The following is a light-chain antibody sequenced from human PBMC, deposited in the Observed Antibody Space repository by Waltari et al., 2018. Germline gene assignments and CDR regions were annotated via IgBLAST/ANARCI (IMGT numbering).Light chain of an antibody. CDR2: GAS. J-gene: IGKJ2*01. Sequence: EIVMTQSPAPLSMSQGERATLSCRASQSVNSNLAWYQQKPGQAPRLLIYGASTRATGIPARFSGSGSGTDFSLTISSLQSEDFAVYYCQQYNNWPPEDTFGQGTKLEIK. CDR3: QQYNNWPPEDT. V-gene: IGKV3-15*01. CDR1: QSVNSN.